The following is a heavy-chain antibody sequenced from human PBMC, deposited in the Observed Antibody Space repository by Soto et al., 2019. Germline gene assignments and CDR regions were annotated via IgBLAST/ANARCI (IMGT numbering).Heavy chain of an antibody. J-gene: IGHJ4*02. CDR1: GYTFTSYG. CDR2: ISAYNGNT. CDR3: ARDLGGWPDY. V-gene: IGHV1-18*01. Sequence: ASVKVSCKASGYTFTSYGISWVRQAPGQGLEWMGWISAYNGNTNYSQKFQGRVTITRDTSASTAYMELSSLRSEDTAVYYCARDLGGWPDYWGQGTLVTV. D-gene: IGHD2-15*01.